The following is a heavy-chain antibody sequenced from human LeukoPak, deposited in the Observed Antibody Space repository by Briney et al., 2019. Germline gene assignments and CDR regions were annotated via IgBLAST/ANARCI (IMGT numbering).Heavy chain of an antibody. V-gene: IGHV4-59*01. D-gene: IGHD3-22*01. CDR3: ARDLSSYDSSGYLDY. J-gene: IGHJ4*02. CDR2: IYYSGST. CDR1: GGSISSYY. Sequence: SETLSLTCTVSGGSISSYYWSRIRQPPGKGLEWIGYIYYSGSTNYNPSLKSRVTISVDTSKNQFSLKLSSVTAADTAVYYCARDLSSYDSSGYLDYWGQGTLVTVSS.